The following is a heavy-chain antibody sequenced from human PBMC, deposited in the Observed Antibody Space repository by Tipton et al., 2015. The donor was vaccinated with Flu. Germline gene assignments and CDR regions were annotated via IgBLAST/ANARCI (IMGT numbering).Heavy chain of an antibody. CDR2: INHSGST. Sequence: TLSLTCVVYGGAFSGYYWSWIRQPPGKGLEWIGEINHSGSTNYNPSLESRLTISVDTSKNQFFLKLSSVTAADTAVYYCARGNIVRVVYGISRRGMDVWGQGTTVTVSS. CDR1: GGAFSGYY. CDR3: ARGNIVRVVYGISRRGMDV. D-gene: IGHD2-8*01. J-gene: IGHJ6*02. V-gene: IGHV4-34*01.